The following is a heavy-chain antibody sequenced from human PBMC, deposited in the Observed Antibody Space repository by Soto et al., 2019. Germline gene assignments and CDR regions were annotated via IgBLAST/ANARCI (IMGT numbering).Heavy chain of an antibody. Sequence: AASVKVSCKASGGTFSNYAINWVRQAPGQGLEWMGGIIPLFGTPNYAQKSQGRVTFTAHKSTSTAYMELRSLRSDDTAVYYCARGWETVGTTTPFAYWGQGTLVTVSS. D-gene: IGHD1-26*01. CDR2: IIPLFGTP. CDR3: ARGWETVGTTTPFAY. V-gene: IGHV1-69*06. CDR1: GGTFSNYA. J-gene: IGHJ4*02.